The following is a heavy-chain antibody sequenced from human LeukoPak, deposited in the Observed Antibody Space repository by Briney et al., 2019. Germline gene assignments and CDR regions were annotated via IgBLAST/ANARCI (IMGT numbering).Heavy chain of an antibody. V-gene: IGHV3-49*04. CDR1: GFTFCDYV. D-gene: IGHD3-16*01. J-gene: IGHJ4*01. Sequence: GGSLRLSCTASGFTFCDYVMSWVRQAPGKGREWVGFIRSKAYGGTTEFAASVKGRFTISRDDSKSIAYLQMNSLKTEDTAVYYCARALRIDYWGHGTLVTVSS. CDR2: IRSKAYGGTT. CDR3: ARALRIDY.